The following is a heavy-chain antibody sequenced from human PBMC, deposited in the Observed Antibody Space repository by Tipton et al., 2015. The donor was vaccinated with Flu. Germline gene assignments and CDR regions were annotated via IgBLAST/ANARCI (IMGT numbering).Heavy chain of an antibody. CDR2: IFPSGTT. CDR3: ARDTSLVPGALVY. CDR1: SGSIRSTNYF. D-gene: IGHD2-2*01. J-gene: IGHJ4*02. Sequence: GLVKPSETLSLTCTVSSGSIRSTNYFCAWIRQPPGKRLELIGSIFPSGTTYYNPSLKSRVTMSLDTSKNLFSLKLSSVTAADTAVYYCARDTSLVPGALVYWGQGTLVTVTS. V-gene: IGHV4-39*07.